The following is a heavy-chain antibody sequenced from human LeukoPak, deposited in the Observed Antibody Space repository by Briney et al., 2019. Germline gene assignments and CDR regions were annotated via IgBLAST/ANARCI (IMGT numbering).Heavy chain of an antibody. CDR3: AKEELVITQLDY. CDR1: GFTFRSFA. Sequence: PGGSLRLSCAASGFTFRSFAMHWVRQAPGKGLEWVAVVSTDGSNQFYADSVKGRFTISRDNSKNTLYLQMNSLRVEDTAVYYCAKEELVITQLDYWGQGTLVTVSS. CDR2: VSTDGSNQ. D-gene: IGHD3-22*01. J-gene: IGHJ4*02. V-gene: IGHV3-30-3*01.